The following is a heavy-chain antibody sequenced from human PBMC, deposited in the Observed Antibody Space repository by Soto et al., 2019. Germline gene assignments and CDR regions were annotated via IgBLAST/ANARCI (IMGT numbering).Heavy chain of an antibody. CDR3: ARDYYDSSGYQVDYYYYGMDV. D-gene: IGHD3-22*01. Sequence: QVQLVQSGAEVKKPGSSVKVSCKASGGTFSSYAISWLRQAPGQGHEWMGGIIPIFGTANYAQKFQGRVTITADKSTSTAYMELSSLRSEDTAVYYCARDYYDSSGYQVDYYYYGMDVWGQGTTVTVSS. CDR1: GGTFSSYA. CDR2: IIPIFGTA. J-gene: IGHJ6*02. V-gene: IGHV1-69*06.